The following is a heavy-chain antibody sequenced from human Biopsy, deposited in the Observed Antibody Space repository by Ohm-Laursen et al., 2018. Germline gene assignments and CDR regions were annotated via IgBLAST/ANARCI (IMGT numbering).Heavy chain of an antibody. CDR1: GFTFSSSE. J-gene: IGHJ4*02. CDR2: INPGGSMM. CDR3: ATRKSGEWLSYYFHH. V-gene: IGHV3-48*03. D-gene: IGHD3-3*01. Sequence: SLRLSCAASGFTFSSSEMIWVRQALGKGPEWISYINPGGSMMYYADSVKGRFIVSRDNAKNSLYLQMDSLRVDDTAVYYCATRKSGEWLSYYFHHWGQGTLVAVSS.